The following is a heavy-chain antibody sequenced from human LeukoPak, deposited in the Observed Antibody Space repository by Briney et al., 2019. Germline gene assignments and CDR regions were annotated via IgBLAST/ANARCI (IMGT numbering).Heavy chain of an antibody. J-gene: IGHJ4*02. Sequence: GASVKVSCKASGYTFAGYCMHWVRQAPGQGLEWMGWINPNSGGTNYAQKFQGRVTMTRDTSISTVYMEMSRLRSDDTAVYYCARESVPAVAARRGLNYWGQGTLVAVSS. CDR1: GYTFAGYC. CDR2: INPNSGGT. CDR3: ARESVPAVAARRGLNY. V-gene: IGHV1-2*02. D-gene: IGHD6-6*01.